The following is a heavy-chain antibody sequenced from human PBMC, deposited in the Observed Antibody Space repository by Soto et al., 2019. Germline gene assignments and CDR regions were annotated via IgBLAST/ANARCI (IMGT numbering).Heavy chain of an antibody. CDR3: ARYDYGDYSEACDI. CDR2: IYPGDSDT. J-gene: IGHJ3*02. D-gene: IGHD4-17*01. V-gene: IGHV5-51*01. CDR1: GYRFTNYW. Sequence: GESLKISCKGSGYRFTNYWIGWVRQMPGKGLEWMGIIYPGDSDTRYSPSFQGQVTISADKSINTAYLQWSSLKASDTAMYYCARYDYGDYSEACDIWGQGTMVTVSS.